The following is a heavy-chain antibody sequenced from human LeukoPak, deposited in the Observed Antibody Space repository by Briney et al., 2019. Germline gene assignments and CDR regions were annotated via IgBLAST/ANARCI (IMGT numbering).Heavy chain of an antibody. V-gene: IGHV3-48*01. CDR3: AKDPHLGYFDY. J-gene: IGHJ4*02. D-gene: IGHD3-16*01. CDR1: GFTFSSYS. CDR2: TSSSSSTI. Sequence: GGSLRLSCAASGFTFSSYSMNWVCQAPGKGLEWVSYTSSSSSTIYYADSVKGRFTISRDNAKNSLYLQMNSLRAEDTAVYYCAKDPHLGYFDYWGQGTLVTVSS.